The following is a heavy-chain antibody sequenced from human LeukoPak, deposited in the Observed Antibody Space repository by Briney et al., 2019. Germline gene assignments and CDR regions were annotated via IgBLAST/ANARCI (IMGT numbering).Heavy chain of an antibody. CDR3: ARVHGGYSYGGYFDY. CDR2: IIPIFGTA. D-gene: IGHD5-18*01. J-gene: IGHJ4*02. Sequence: ASVKVSCKASGGTFSSYAISWVRQAPGQGLEWMGGIIPIFGTANYAQKFQGRVTITADESTSTAYMELSSLRSEDTAVYYCARVHGGYSYGGYFDYWGQGTLVTVSS. V-gene: IGHV1-69*13. CDR1: GGTFSSYA.